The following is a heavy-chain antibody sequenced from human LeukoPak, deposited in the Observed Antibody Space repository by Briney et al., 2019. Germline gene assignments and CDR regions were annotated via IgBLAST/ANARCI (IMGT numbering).Heavy chain of an antibody. V-gene: IGHV3-21*01. J-gene: IGHJ5*01. Sequence: GGSLRLSCAASGFTFFTYNMNWVRQAPGKGLEWVASISSSSSYIYYADSVKGRFTISRDNAENSLFLQMNSLRAEDTAVYYCAREYQIINWSDSWGQGTLVTVSS. CDR1: GFTFFTYN. CDR3: AREYQIINWSDS. CDR2: ISSSSSYI.